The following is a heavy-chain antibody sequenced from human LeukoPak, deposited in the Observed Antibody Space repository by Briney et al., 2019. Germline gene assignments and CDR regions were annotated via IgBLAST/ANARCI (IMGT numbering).Heavy chain of an antibody. Sequence: PSETLSLTCTVSGGSISSSSYYWGWIRQPPGKGLEWIGSIYYSGSTYYNPSLKSRVTISVDTSKNPFSLKLSSVTAADTAVYYCARHPPFYCSSTSCHGYYFDYWGQGTLVTVSS. V-gene: IGHV4-39*01. CDR2: IYYSGST. CDR1: GGSISSSSYY. CDR3: ARHPPFYCSSTSCHGYYFDY. J-gene: IGHJ4*02. D-gene: IGHD2-2*01.